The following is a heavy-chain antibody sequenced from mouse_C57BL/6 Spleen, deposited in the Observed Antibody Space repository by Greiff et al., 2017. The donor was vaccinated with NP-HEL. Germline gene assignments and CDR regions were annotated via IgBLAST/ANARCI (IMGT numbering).Heavy chain of an antibody. CDR2: ISDGGSYT. J-gene: IGHJ1*03. V-gene: IGHV5-4*03. CDR1: GFTFSSYA. D-gene: IGHD2-3*01. Sequence: EVMLLESGGGLVKPGGSLKLSCAASGFTFSSYAMTWVRQTPEKRLEWVATISDGGSYTYYPDNVKGRFTISRDNATNTLYLPMSHLKSEDTAMYYCALYDGYRDLYFDVWGTGTTVTVSS. CDR3: ALYDGYRDLYFDV.